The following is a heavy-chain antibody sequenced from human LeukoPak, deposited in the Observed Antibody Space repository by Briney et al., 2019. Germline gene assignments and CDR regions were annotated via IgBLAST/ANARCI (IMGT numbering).Heavy chain of an antibody. D-gene: IGHD3-22*01. J-gene: IGHJ5*02. CDR2: ISSNGGST. CDR1: GFTFGSYA. Sequence: GGSLRLSCSASGFTFGSYAMHWVRQAPGKGLEYVSAISSNGGSTCYADSVKGRFTISRDNSKNTLYLQMSSLRAEDTAVYYCAPSPYYYESSGYSAWGQGTLVTVSS. V-gene: IGHV3-64D*06. CDR3: APSPYYYESSGYSA.